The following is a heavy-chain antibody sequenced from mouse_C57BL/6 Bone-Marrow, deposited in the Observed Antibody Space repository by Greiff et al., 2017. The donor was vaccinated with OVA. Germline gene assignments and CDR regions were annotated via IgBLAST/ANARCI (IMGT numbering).Heavy chain of an antibody. CDR2: ISSGGSYT. CDR1: GFTFSSYG. Sequence: EVQGVESGGDLVKPGGSLKLSCAASGFTFSSYGMSWVRQTPDKRLEWVATISSGGSYTYYPDSVKGRFTISRDNAKNTLYLQMSSLKSEDTAMYYCARRPPWFAYWGQGTLVTVSA. J-gene: IGHJ3*01. CDR3: ARRPPWFAY. V-gene: IGHV5-6*01.